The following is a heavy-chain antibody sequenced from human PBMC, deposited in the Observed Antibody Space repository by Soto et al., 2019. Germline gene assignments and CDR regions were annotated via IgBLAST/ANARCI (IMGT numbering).Heavy chain of an antibody. Sequence: QVQLVQSATEVKKPGASVKVSCKASGYAFSTYGISWVRQAPGQGLEWMGWISAYNGNTNYAQKLQDRVTMTTDTSTSTAYMELRSLRSDDTALYYCARSSGTSYIWFDPWGQGTLVTVSS. J-gene: IGHJ5*02. CDR1: GYAFSTYG. CDR2: ISAYNGNT. D-gene: IGHD1-26*01. V-gene: IGHV1-18*01. CDR3: ARSSGTSYIWFDP.